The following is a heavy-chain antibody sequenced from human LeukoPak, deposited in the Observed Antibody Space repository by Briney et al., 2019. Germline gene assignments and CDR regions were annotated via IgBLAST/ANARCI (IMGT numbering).Heavy chain of an antibody. V-gene: IGHV4-34*01. Sequence: SETLSLTCAVYGGSFSDYYWSWIRQPPGKGLEWIGEINHSGSTNYNPSPESRVTISVDTSKNQFSLKLSSVTAADTAMYYCARPSFYDSSGYYLPYWGQGTLVTVSS. CDR2: INHSGST. D-gene: IGHD3-22*01. CDR1: GGSFSDYY. CDR3: ARPSFYDSSGYYLPY. J-gene: IGHJ4*02.